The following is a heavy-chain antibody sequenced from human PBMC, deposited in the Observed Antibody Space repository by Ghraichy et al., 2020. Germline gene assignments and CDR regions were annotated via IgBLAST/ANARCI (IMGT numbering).Heavy chain of an antibody. V-gene: IGHV3-23*01. CDR1: GFTFSSYA. Sequence: GGSLRLSCAASGFTFSSYAMSWVRQAPGKGLEWVSAISSSGGSTYYADSVRGRFTISRDSSKNTLYLQMNSLRAEDTAVYYCATHPGSYIYYYYMDVWGKGTTVTVSS. CDR2: ISSSGGST. CDR3: ATHPGSYIYYYYMDV. J-gene: IGHJ6*03. D-gene: IGHD3-10*01.